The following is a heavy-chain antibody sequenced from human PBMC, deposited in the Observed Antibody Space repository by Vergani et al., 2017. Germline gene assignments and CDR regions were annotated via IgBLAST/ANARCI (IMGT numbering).Heavy chain of an antibody. Sequence: EAELVQSGPEMRKPGESLKISCKGSEYSFGNYWIGWVRQMPGKGLEWMGIIYPADSDTRYSPSFQGQVTISADKSISTAFLQWDSLKASDTARYYCARNTTYTDSWGQGTLVTVSS. CDR2: IYPADSDT. D-gene: IGHD1-1*01. V-gene: IGHV5-51*03. CDR3: ARNTTYTDS. CDR1: EYSFGNYW. J-gene: IGHJ4*02.